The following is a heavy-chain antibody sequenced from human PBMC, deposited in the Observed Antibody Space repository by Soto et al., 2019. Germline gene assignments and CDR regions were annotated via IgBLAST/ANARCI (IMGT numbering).Heavy chain of an antibody. J-gene: IGHJ6*02. D-gene: IGHD2-2*01. CDR2: IYHSGST. Sequence: QVQLQESGPGLVKPSETLSLTCTVYGVSITSNKWWSWVRQSPGTGLEWIGEIYHSGSTNYNPSLKSRVTISVDKSKNQFSLKLSSVTAADTAVYCCARDDHLVIVPSSLGAMDVWGQGTTVTVSS. CDR3: ARDDHLVIVPSSLGAMDV. CDR1: GVSITSNKW. V-gene: IGHV4-4*01.